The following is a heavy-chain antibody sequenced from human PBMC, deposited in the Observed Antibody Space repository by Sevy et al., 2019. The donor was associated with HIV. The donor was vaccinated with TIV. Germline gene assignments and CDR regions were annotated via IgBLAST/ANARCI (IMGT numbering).Heavy chain of an antibody. D-gene: IGHD3-22*01. CDR3: ARGLYYYDSSGYSDAFDI. CDR1: GYIFKNYW. Sequence: GESLKISCKGSGYIFKNYWIGWVRQVPGKGLEWMGIFYPGNSDVRYSPSFQGHVTISADKSISAAYLQWRSLKASDTAMYFRARGLYYYDSSGYSDAFDIWGQGTMVTVSS. V-gene: IGHV5-51*01. J-gene: IGHJ3*02. CDR2: FYPGNSDV.